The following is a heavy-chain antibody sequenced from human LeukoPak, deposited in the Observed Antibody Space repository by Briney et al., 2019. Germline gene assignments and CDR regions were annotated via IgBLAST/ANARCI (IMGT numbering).Heavy chain of an antibody. V-gene: IGHV4-4*07. CDR2: IYISGST. CDR3: ARAFGPNDAFDI. CDR1: GASISSYF. D-gene: IGHD2/OR15-2a*01. Sequence: PSETLSLTCTVSGASISSYFWSWIRLPAGKGLEWIGRIYISGSTNYNPSLKSRVTMSVDTSKNQFSLKLSSVTAADTAVYYCARAFGPNDAFDIWGQGTMVTVSS. J-gene: IGHJ3*02.